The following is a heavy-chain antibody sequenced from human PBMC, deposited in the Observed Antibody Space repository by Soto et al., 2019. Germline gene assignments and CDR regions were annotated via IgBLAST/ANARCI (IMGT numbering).Heavy chain of an antibody. J-gene: IGHJ4*02. CDR1: GYTFTSYA. CDR2: INAGNGNT. V-gene: IGHV1-3*01. Sequence: QVQLVQSGAEVKKPGASVKVSCKASGYTFTSYAIHWVRRAPGQRLEWMGWINAGNGNTKYSQKFQDRVTITRDTSASTAYMELSSLRSEDTAVYCARELGGWPDYWGQGTLVTVSS. CDR3: ARELGGWPDY. D-gene: IGHD6-19*01.